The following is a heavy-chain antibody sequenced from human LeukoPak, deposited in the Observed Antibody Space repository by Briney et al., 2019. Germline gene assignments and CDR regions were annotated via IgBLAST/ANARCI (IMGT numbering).Heavy chain of an antibody. D-gene: IGHD6-6*01. CDR2: ISYDGSNK. V-gene: IGHV3-30*04. J-gene: IGHJ6*02. Sequence: GGSLRLSCAASGFTFSSYAMHWVRQAPGKGLEWVAVISYDGSNKYYADSVKGRFTISGDNSKNTLYLQMNSLRAEDTAVYYCARAIAARSCYYGMDVWGQGTTVTVSS. CDR1: GFTFSSYA. CDR3: ARAIAARSCYYGMDV.